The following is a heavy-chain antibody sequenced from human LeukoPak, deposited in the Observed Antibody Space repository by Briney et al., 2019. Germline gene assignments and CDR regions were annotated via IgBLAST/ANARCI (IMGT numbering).Heavy chain of an antibody. CDR2: IYYSGST. CDR3: ARDGYSSSWSD. J-gene: IGHJ4*02. Sequence: SETLSLTCTVSGGSISSYYWSWIRQPPGKGLEWIGYIYYSGSTNYNPSLKSRVTMSVDTSKNQFSLKLSSVTAADTAVYYCARDGYSSSWSDWGQGTLVTVSS. V-gene: IGHV4-59*12. D-gene: IGHD6-13*01. CDR1: GGSISSYY.